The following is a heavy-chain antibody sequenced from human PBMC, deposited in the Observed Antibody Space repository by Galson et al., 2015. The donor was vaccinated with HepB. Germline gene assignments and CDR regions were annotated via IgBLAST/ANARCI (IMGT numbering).Heavy chain of an antibody. V-gene: IGHV1-18*01. CDR2: ISASNGDT. CDR1: GYTFTNYG. CDR3: ARGMGDVPGRGQYYFDD. D-gene: IGHD1-26*01. Sequence: QSGAEVKKPGASVKISCKTSGYTFTNYGVTWVRQAPGQGLEWMGWISASNGDTHYAQNLQARVTMTTDTSTNTAYMELNNLRSDDTAFYYCARGMGDVPGRGQYYFDDWGQGTLVTVSS. J-gene: IGHJ4*02.